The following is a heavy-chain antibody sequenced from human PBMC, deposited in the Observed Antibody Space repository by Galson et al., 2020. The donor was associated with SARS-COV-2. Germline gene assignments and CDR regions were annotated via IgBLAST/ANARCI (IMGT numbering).Heavy chain of an antibody. CDR1: GFTFGDYA. V-gene: IGHV3-49*04. CDR3: TREGLPYYYYMDV. Sequence: GGSLRLSCTASGFTFGDYAMSWVRQAPGKGLEWVGFIRSKAYGGTTEYAASVKGRFTISRDDSKSIAYLQMNSLKTEDTAVYYCTREGLPYYYYMDVWGKGTTVTVSS. J-gene: IGHJ6*03. CDR2: IRSKAYGGTT.